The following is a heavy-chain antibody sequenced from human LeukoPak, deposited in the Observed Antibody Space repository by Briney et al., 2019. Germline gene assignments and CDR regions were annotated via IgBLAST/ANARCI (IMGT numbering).Heavy chain of an antibody. CDR3: ARGRYCSGGSCLGY. Sequence: SETLSLTCTVSGGSISSGGYYWSWIRQHPGKGLEWIGYIYYSGSTYYNPSLKSRVTISADTSKNQFSLKLSSVTAADTAVYYCARGRYCSGGSCLGYWGQGTLVTVSS. J-gene: IGHJ4*02. V-gene: IGHV4-31*03. CDR2: IYYSGST. CDR1: GGSISSGGYY. D-gene: IGHD2-15*01.